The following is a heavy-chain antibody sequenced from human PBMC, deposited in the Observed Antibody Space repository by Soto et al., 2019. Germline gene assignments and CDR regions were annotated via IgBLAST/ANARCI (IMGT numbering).Heavy chain of an antibody. D-gene: IGHD3-3*01. CDR2: ISAYNGNT. Sequence: ASVKVSCKASGYTFTSYGISWVRQAPGQGLEWMGWISAYNGNTNYAQKLQGRVTMTTDTSTSTAYMELRSLRSDDTAVYNCTVVLRFWETHPEFDYWGQGPLVTVSS. CDR3: TVVLRFWETHPEFDY. CDR1: GYTFTSYG. J-gene: IGHJ4*02. V-gene: IGHV1-18*01.